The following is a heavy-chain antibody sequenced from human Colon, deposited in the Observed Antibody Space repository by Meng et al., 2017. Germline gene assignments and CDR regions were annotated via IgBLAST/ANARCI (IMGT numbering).Heavy chain of an antibody. D-gene: IGHD6-19*01. Sequence: QPQLQEAGPGLGKPSEALARTGSVAGGSISTSGYYWGWIRQPPGKGLEWIGSIGHSGFTYYTPSLKSRVTVSIDTSRNQFSLWLTSVTAADTAVYYCVRSSGWVKTGFDPWGQGTLVTVSS. CDR1: GGSISTSGYY. J-gene: IGHJ5*02. CDR3: VRSSGWVKTGFDP. V-gene: IGHV4-39*01. CDR2: IGHSGFT.